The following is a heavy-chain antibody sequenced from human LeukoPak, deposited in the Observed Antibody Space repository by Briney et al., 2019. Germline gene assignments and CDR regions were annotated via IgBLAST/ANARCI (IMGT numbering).Heavy chain of an antibody. J-gene: IGHJ3*02. CDR1: GLTFSNFR. CDR3: ARDRGFGETLTLDI. V-gene: IGHV3-7*01. Sequence: GGSPRLPCAVSGLTFSNFRMSWVRQAPGKGLEWVANIKQDGSEKYYVDSVKGRFTISRDNAKNSLYLQMNSLRAEDTAVYYCARDRGFGETLTLDIWGQGTMVTVSS. CDR2: IKQDGSEK. D-gene: IGHD3-10*01.